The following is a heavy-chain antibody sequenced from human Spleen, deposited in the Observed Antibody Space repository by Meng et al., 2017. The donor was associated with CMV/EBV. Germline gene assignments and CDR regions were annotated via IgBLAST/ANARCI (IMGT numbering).Heavy chain of an antibody. D-gene: IGHD3-22*01. CDR3: ARDPSRMIVPPLGFDP. J-gene: IGHJ5*02. Sequence: SGYTFAGYYMHWGRQAPGQGLEGMGWINPNSGGTNYAQKFQGRVTMTRDTSISTAYMELSRLRSDDTAVYYCARDPSRMIVPPLGFDPWGQGTLVTVSS. CDR2: INPNSGGT. V-gene: IGHV1-2*02. CDR1: GYTFAGYY.